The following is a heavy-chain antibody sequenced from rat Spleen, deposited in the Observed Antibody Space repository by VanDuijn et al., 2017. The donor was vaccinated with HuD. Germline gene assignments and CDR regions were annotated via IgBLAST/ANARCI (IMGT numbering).Heavy chain of an antibody. V-gene: IGHV5-19*01. CDR1: GFSLTSYG. CDR2: INSGGTNT. CDR3: TTFSDYATSPFAY. D-gene: IGHD1-6*01. Sequence: VQLKESGPGLVQPSQTLSLTCTVSGFSLTSYGVAWIRQPPGKGLEWIASINSGGTNTYYPDSVKGRFTLSRDNAKSTLYLQMGSLRSEDTATYYCTTFSDYATSPFAYWGRGALVTVSS. J-gene: IGHJ3*01.